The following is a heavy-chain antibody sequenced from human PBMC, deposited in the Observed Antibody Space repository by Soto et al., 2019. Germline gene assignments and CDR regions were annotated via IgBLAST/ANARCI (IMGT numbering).Heavy chain of an antibody. CDR2: IRSKAYGGTT. CDR3: TRDRTRGYYDFWSGYWADY. D-gene: IGHD3-3*01. J-gene: IGHJ4*02. V-gene: IGHV3-49*03. Sequence: GGSLRLSCTASGFTFGDYAMSWFRQAPGKGLEWVGFIRSKAYGGTTEYAASVKGRFTISRDDSKSIAYLQMNSLKTEDTAVYYCTRDRTRGYYDFWSGYWADYWGQGTLVTVSS. CDR1: GFTFGDYA.